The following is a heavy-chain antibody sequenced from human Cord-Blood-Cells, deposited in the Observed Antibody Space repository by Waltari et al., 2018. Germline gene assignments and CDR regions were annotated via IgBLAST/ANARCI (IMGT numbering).Heavy chain of an antibody. CDR3: AKEFYGDYFDY. CDR2: ISGSGGST. Sequence: EVQLVESGGGLVRLGGSLSFSCVTSGYTFSRSAMSWVRKAPGKGLEWVSAISGSGGSTYYADSVKGRFTISRDNSKNTLYLQMNSLRAEDTAVYYCAKEFYGDYFDYWGQGTLVTVSS. J-gene: IGHJ4*02. CDR1: GYTFSRSA. D-gene: IGHD4-17*01. V-gene: IGHV3-23*04.